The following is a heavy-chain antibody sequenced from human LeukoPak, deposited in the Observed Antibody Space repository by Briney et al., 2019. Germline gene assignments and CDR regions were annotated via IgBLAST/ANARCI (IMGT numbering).Heavy chain of an antibody. CDR3: ARDQEQQLFLYRFYYYYMDV. CDR2: IKQDGSEK. CDR1: GFTFSTYG. V-gene: IGHV3-7*01. J-gene: IGHJ6*03. Sequence: PGGSLRLSCAGSGFTFSTYGMSWVRQAPGKGLEWVANIKQDGSEKYYVDSVKGRFTISRDNAKNSLFLQMNSLRAEDTAVYYCARDQEQQLFLYRFYYYYMDVWGKGTTVTVSS. D-gene: IGHD6-13*01.